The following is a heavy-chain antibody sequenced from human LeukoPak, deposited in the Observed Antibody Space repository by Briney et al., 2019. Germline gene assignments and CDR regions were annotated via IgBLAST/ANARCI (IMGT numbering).Heavy chain of an antibody. CDR2: IKQVGGEK. Sequence: GGSDTLSRAAPGFTLSRYWISWVPHAPEKGLEWVANIKQVGGEKHYVKSVKGRFTISRDNAKNSLYLPMNSLRAEDRAVYYCARVWGLSHFDYWGQATPITLSS. CDR1: GFTLSRYW. J-gene: IGHJ4*02. V-gene: IGHV3-7*04. CDR3: ARVWGLSHFDY. D-gene: IGHD3-16*02.